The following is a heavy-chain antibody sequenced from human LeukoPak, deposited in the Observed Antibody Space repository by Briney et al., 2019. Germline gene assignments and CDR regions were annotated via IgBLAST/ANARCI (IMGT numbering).Heavy chain of an antibody. V-gene: IGHV3-30*04. CDR1: GFTFSSYA. J-gene: IGHJ6*02. Sequence: PGGSLRLSCAASGFTFSSYAMHWVRQAPGKGLEWVAVISYDGSNKYYADSVKGRFTISRDNAKNSLYLQMSSLRAEDTAVYYCARDRLDEPLLWFGELRLGYYYYGMDVWGQGTTVTVSS. CDR2: ISYDGSNK. D-gene: IGHD3-10*01. CDR3: ARDRLDEPLLWFGELRLGYYYYGMDV.